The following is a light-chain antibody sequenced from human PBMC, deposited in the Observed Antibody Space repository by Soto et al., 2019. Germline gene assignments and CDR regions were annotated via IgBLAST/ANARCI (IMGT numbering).Light chain of an antibody. CDR3: QQSGNLPPNT. Sequence: EIVLTQSPATLSLSPGDRATLSCGASQSVSSRYLAWYQQKPGLAPRLLIYDASTRATGIPDRFSGSGSGTDFTLTISRLDPEDFAMYYCQQSGNLPPNTFGQGTKLEIK. CDR1: QSVSSRY. V-gene: IGKV3D-20*01. CDR2: DAS. J-gene: IGKJ2*01.